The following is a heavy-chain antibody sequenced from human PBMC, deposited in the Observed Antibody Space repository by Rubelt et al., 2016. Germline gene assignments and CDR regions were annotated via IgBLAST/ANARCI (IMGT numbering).Heavy chain of an antibody. D-gene: IGHD2-8*01. CDR3: ARVRMVRDDAFDI. J-gene: IGHJ3*02. V-gene: IGHV3-30*04. Sequence: VQLVESGGGLVKPGGSLRLSCAASGFTFSSYAMHWVRQAPGKGLEWVAVISYDGSNKFSADSVKVRITISRDNAKNSLYLQMNSLRAEDTAVYYCARVRMVRDDAFDIWGQGTMVTVSS. CDR2: ISYDGSNK. CDR1: GFTFSSYA.